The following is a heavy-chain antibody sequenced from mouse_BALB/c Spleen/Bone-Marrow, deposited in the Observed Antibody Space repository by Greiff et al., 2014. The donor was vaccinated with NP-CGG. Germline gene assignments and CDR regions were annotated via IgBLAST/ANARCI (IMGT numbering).Heavy chain of an antibody. CDR1: GYAFTNYN. D-gene: IGHD2-14*01. J-gene: IGHJ2*01. V-gene: IGHV1S135*01. CDR2: IDPYSGGT. Sequence: EVQLQQSGPELVKPGASVKVSCKASGYAFTNYNMNWVKQSHGKSLEWIGYIDPYSGGTNYNQKFRGEATLTVDKSSSTAYMHLNSLTSEDSAVYYCSRGVLAYFDYWGQGTTLTVSS. CDR3: SRGVLAYFDY.